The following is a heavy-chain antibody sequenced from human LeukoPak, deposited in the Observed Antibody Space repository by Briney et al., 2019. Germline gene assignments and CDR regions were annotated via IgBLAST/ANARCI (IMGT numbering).Heavy chain of an antibody. D-gene: IGHD2-15*01. V-gene: IGHV4-39*07. CDR1: GGSISRSSYY. CDR2: INYSGST. J-gene: IGHJ4*02. CDR3: ARAYCSGGSCYDY. Sequence: SETLSLTCTVSGGSISRSSYYWGWIRQPPGKGLEWIGSINYSGSTYYNPSLKSRVTISVDTYRNQFSLKLSSVTAADTAVYYCARAYCSGGSCYDYWGQGTLVTVSS.